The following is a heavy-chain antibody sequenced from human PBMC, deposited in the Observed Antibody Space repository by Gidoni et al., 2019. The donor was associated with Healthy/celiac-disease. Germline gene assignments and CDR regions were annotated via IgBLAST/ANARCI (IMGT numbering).Heavy chain of an antibody. J-gene: IGHJ6*03. CDR1: GGSISSGGSY. Sequence: QVQLQESGPGLVKPSQTLSLTCTVSGGSISSGGSYWRWIRQHPGKGLEWIGYIYYSGSTYYNPALKSLVTISVDTSKNQFSLKLSSVTAADTAVYYCARGKTYYYDSSGSYYYYYMDVWGKGTTATVSS. CDR3: ARGKTYYYDSSGSYYYYYMDV. CDR2: IYYSGST. V-gene: IGHV4-31*01. D-gene: IGHD3-22*01.